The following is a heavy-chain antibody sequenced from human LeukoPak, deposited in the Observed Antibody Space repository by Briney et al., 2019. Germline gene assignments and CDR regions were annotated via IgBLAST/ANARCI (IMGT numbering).Heavy chain of an antibody. CDR3: ARGGGRDGYNLGY. Sequence: PVKVSCKASGGTFSSYSISWVRQAPGQGLEWMGGIIPIFGTVNYAQKFQGRVTITTDESTGTAYMELSSLRSEDTAVYFCARGGGRDGYNLGYWGQGTLVSVSS. J-gene: IGHJ4*02. D-gene: IGHD5-24*01. CDR2: IIPIFGTV. V-gene: IGHV1-69*05. CDR1: GGTFSSYS.